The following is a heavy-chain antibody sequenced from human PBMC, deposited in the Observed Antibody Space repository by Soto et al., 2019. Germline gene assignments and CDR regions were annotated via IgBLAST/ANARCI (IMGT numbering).Heavy chain of an antibody. D-gene: IGHD3-9*01. CDR3: SRDVDVNTDIVKDD. V-gene: IGHV3-33*01. J-gene: IGHJ4*02. CDR2: IWPDGGNK. Sequence: GGSLRLSCAASGFTFSSYGMHWVRQAPGKGLEWVAFIWPDGGNKFYAESVKGRFTISIDNSKNTRYLQMTSLGAEDTAMYYCSRDVDVNTDIVKDDGGQGTLVRVFS. CDR1: GFTFSSYG.